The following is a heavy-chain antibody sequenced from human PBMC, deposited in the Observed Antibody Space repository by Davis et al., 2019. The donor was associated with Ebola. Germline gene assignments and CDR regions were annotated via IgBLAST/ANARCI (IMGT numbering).Heavy chain of an antibody. CDR1: GFTLSGYG. CDR2: IWNHGNDW. CDR3: ARDPDTSGYYSWFDP. V-gene: IGHV3-33*01. Sequence: PGGSLRLSCAASGFTLSGYGMHWVRQAPGKGLEWVAGIWNHGNDWLYADSVRGRFTISRDNSKNTVYLQMNSLRVEDAAVYYCARDPDTSGYYSWFDPWGQGTLVTVPS. D-gene: IGHD5-12*01. J-gene: IGHJ5*02.